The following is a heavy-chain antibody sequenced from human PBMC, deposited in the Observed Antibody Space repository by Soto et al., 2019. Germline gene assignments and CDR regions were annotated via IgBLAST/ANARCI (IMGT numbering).Heavy chain of an antibody. CDR3: ARFNWNYLLNWFEP. CDR1: GGSISSSSYY. Sequence: QLQLQESGPRLVKPSETLSLTCTVSGGSISSSSYYWGWIRQPPGKGLEWIGSIYYSGSTYYNPSLKIRVTISLDKSKNQFSLKLSAVTAADTAVYYCARFNWNYLLNWFEPWGQGTLVTVSS. D-gene: IGHD1-7*01. V-gene: IGHV4-39*01. CDR2: IYYSGST. J-gene: IGHJ5*02.